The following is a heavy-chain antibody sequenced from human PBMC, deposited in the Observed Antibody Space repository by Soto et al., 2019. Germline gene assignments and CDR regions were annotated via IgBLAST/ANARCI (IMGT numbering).Heavy chain of an antibody. CDR3: ARGTYYDFWSGYMGYYYYGMDV. J-gene: IGHJ6*02. D-gene: IGHD3-3*01. Sequence: GGSLRLSCAASGFTFSSYAMHWVRQAPGKGLEWVAVISYDGSNKYYADSVKGRFTISRDNSKNTLYLQMNSLRAEDTAVYYCARGTYYDFWSGYMGYYYYGMDVWGQGTTVTVSS. CDR2: ISYDGSNK. CDR1: GFTFSSYA. V-gene: IGHV3-30-3*01.